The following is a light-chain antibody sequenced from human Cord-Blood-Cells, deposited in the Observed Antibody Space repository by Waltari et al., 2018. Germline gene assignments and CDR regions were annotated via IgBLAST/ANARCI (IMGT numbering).Light chain of an antibody. CDR1: SSDVGGYNY. V-gene: IGLV2-11*01. CDR3: CSYAGSYTCVV. Sequence: QSALNQPRSVSGSPGQSVTISCTGTSSDVGGYNYVSWYQQHPGKAPKLMIYDVSKRPSCVPDRFSGSKAGNTASLTISGLQAEDEADYYCCSYAGSYTCVVFGGGTKLTVL. CDR2: DVS. J-gene: IGLJ2*01.